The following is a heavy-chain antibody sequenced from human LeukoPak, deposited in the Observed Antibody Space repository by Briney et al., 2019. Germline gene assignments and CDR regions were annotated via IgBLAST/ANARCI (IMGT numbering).Heavy chain of an antibody. CDR3: GRXXLXVRXVVYYYYGMDV. CDR1: GGSFSGYY. V-gene: IGHV4-34*01. Sequence: PSETLSLTCAVYGGSFSGYYWSWIRQPPGKGLEWVGEINHSGSTNYNPSLKSRVTISVDTSKNQFSLKLSSVTAADTAVYYCGRXXLXVRXVVYYYYGMDVWGQGTTVTVSS. J-gene: IGHJ6*02. CDR2: INHSGST.